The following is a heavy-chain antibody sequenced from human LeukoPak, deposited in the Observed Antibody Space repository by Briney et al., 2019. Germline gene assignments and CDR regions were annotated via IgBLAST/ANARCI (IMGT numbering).Heavy chain of an antibody. J-gene: IGHJ4*02. CDR3: ARLRGSHLDY. Sequence: GGSLRLSCAASGFTFSSNGMQWVRQAPGKGLEWVAVIWYDGSKKYYTDSVKGRFTISRDNSKNTVYLQMNSLRAEDTAVYYCARLRGSHLDYWGQGTLVTVSS. V-gene: IGHV3-33*01. D-gene: IGHD3-16*01. CDR2: IWYDGSKK. CDR1: GFTFSSNG.